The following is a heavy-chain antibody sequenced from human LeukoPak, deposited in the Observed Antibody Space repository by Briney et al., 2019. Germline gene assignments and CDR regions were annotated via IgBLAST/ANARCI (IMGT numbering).Heavy chain of an antibody. CDR3: ARDGYDSSAVYSPGTPRVEYFDF. CDR2: IYYRGST. V-gene: IGHV4-31*03. J-gene: IGHJ4*02. Sequence: KTSETLSLTCTVSGVSISNGHFYWSWIRQRPGKGLEWIGNIYYRGSTDYNPSLSGRIVMSVDTSNNKFSLKVNSVTAADTAVYFCARDGYDSSAVYSPGTPRVEYFDFWGQGILVTVSP. CDR1: GVSISNGHFY. D-gene: IGHD3-22*01.